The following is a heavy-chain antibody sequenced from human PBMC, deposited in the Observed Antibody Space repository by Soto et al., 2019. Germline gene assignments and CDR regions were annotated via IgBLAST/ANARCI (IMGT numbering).Heavy chain of an antibody. Sequence: GGSLRLSCAASGFTFSSYGMHWVRQAPRKGLEWVAVIWYDGSNKYYADSVKGRFTISRDNSKNTLYLQMNSLRAEDTAVYYCARRLSPYSSSNGMDFWGQGTTVTVSS. D-gene: IGHD6-13*01. CDR2: IWYDGSNK. V-gene: IGHV3-33*01. CDR3: ARRLSPYSSSNGMDF. J-gene: IGHJ6*02. CDR1: GFTFSSYG.